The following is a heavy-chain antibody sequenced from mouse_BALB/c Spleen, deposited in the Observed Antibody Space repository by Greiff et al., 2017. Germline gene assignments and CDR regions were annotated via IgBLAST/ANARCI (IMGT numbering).Heavy chain of an antibody. CDR2: SRNKANDYTT. V-gene: IGHV7-1*02. D-gene: IGHD2-4*01. Sequence: EVQVVESGGGLVQPGGSLRLSCATSGFTFSDFYMEWVRQPPGKRLEWIAASRNKANDYTTEYSASVKGRFIVSRDTSQSILYLQMNALRAEDTAIYYCARGTMIRSFAYWGQGTLVTVSA. CDR1: GFTFSDFY. J-gene: IGHJ3*01. CDR3: ARGTMIRSFAY.